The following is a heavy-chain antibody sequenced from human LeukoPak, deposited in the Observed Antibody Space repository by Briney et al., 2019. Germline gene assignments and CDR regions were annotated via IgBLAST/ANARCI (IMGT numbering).Heavy chain of an antibody. CDR3: ARYSQGIAAAGSDAFDI. CDR1: GFTFSSYS. V-gene: IGHV3-21*01. Sequence: GGSLRLSCAASGFTFSSYSMNWVRQAPGKGLEWVSSISSSSSYIYYADSVKGRFTISRDNAKNSLYLQMNSLRAEDTAVYYYARYSQGIAAAGSDAFDIWGQGTMVTVSS. J-gene: IGHJ3*02. D-gene: IGHD6-13*01. CDR2: ISSSSSYI.